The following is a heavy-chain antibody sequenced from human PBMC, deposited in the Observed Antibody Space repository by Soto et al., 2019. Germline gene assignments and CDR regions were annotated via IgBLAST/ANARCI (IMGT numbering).Heavy chain of an antibody. D-gene: IGHD1-7*01. Sequence: GASVKVSCKASGYTFNPYYIHWVRQAPGQGLDWVGWIYPKTGDIYYAQKFQGWVTMTSDTSISTVYMELRSLKSDDTAIYYCVRGNWYYDYWGQGTLVTVSS. CDR1: GYTFNPYY. J-gene: IGHJ4*02. CDR3: VRGNWYYDY. CDR2: IYPKTGDI. V-gene: IGHV1-2*04.